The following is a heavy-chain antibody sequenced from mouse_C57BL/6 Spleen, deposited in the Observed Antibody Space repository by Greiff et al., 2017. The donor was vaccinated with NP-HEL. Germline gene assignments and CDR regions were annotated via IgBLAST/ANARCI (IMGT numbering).Heavy chain of an antibody. V-gene: IGHV5-4*01. Sequence: EVQGVESGGGLVKPGGSLKLSCAASGFTFSTYTMSWVRQTPEKRLEWVATISDGGTYTYYPDNVEGRFTISRDNAKNNLYLQMSHLKSEDTAMYYCARGGLRYFDYWGQGTTLTVSS. D-gene: IGHD1-1*01. J-gene: IGHJ2*01. CDR3: ARGGLRYFDY. CDR2: ISDGGTYT. CDR1: GFTFSTYT.